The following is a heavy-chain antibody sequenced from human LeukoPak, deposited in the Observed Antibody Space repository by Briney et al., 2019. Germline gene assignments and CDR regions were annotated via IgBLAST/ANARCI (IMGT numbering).Heavy chain of an antibody. CDR3: ARDLGYCSGGSCYSWFDP. CDR1: GGSISSYY. D-gene: IGHD2-15*01. CDR2: IYYSGST. Sequence: SETLSLTCTVSGGSISSYYWSWIRQPPGQGLEWIGYIYYSGSTNYNPSLKSRVTISVDTSKNQFSLKLSSVTAADTAVYYCARDLGYCSGGSCYSWFDPWGQGTLVTVSS. V-gene: IGHV4-59*01. J-gene: IGHJ5*02.